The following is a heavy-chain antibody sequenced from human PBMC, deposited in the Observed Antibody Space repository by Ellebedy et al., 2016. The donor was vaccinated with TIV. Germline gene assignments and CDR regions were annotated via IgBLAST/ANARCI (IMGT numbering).Heavy chain of an antibody. Sequence: PGGSLRLSCAASGFTFSSYGMHWVRQAPGKGLEWVAVIWNDGSNKYYVDSVKGRFTISRDNSKNTLYLQMNSLRAEDTAVYYCAREVVIYDILTGYYSRYFQDWGQGTLVTVSS. CDR1: GFTFSSYG. CDR3: AREVVIYDILTGYYSRYFQD. D-gene: IGHD3-9*01. J-gene: IGHJ1*01. CDR2: IWNDGSNK. V-gene: IGHV3-33*01.